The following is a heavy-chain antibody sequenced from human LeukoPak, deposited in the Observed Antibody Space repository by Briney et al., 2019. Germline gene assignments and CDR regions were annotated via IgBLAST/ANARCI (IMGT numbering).Heavy chain of an antibody. CDR2: IERGGSET. D-gene: IGHD6-19*01. CDR3: ARLYSTGWYGGPDY. J-gene: IGHJ4*02. Sequence: GGSLRLSCAGSGFSFSSHWMSWVRQAPGKGLEWVANIERGGSETYYVDSVKGRFTTSRDNAKNSLYLQMSSLRAEDTAVYYCARLYSTGWYGGPDYWGQGTLVAVSS. V-gene: IGHV3-7*01. CDR1: GFSFSSHW.